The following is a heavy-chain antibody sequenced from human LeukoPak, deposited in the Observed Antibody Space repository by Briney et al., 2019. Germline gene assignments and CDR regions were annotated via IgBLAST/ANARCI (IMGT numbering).Heavy chain of an antibody. V-gene: IGHV4-30-2*01. J-gene: IGHJ4*02. CDR2: IYHSGST. CDR3: ARDRLDCSSTSCPRERFDY. Sequence: SETLSLTCTVSGGSISTGGYYWSWIRQPPGKGLEWIGYIYHSGSTYYNPSLKSRVTISVDRSKNQFSLKLSSVTAADTAVYYCARDRLDCSSTSCPRERFDYWGQGTLVTVSS. CDR1: GGSISTGGYY. D-gene: IGHD2-2*01.